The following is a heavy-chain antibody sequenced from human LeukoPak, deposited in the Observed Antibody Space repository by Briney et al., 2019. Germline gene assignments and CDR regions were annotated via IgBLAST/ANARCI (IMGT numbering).Heavy chain of an antibody. Sequence: SETLSLTCIVSGGSISGYHWSWIRQPAGRGLEWIGRFFDTGKPNYHPSLESRVTMSVDTSKNHFSLRRTSVTAANTAFYYCARDRDSRGIDFDSWGQGTLVTVSS. CDR1: GGSISGYH. V-gene: IGHV4-4*07. CDR3: ARDRDSRGIDFDS. CDR2: FFDTGKP. D-gene: IGHD3-16*01. J-gene: IGHJ4*02.